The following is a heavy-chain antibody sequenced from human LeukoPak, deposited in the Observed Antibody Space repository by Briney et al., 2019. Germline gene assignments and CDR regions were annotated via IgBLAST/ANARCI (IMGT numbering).Heavy chain of an antibody. CDR1: GGSFSGYY. D-gene: IGHD2-15*01. CDR2: INHSGST. CDR3: ARDLGSCSGGSCYGPSSYYYYMDV. J-gene: IGHJ6*03. Sequence: PSETLSLTCAVYGGSFSGYYWSWIRQPPGKGLEWIGEINHSGSTNYNPSLKSRVTISVDTSKNQFSLKLSSVTAADTAVYYCARDLGSCSGGSCYGPSSYYYYMDVWGKGTTVTVSS. V-gene: IGHV4-34*01.